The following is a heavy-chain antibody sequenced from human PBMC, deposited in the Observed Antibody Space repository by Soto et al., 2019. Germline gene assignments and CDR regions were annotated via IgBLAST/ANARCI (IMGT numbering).Heavy chain of an antibody. CDR3: TRLKTRYSSSWLYYFDY. J-gene: IGHJ4*02. CDR1: GFTFGDYA. D-gene: IGHD6-13*01. Sequence: GGSLRLSCTASGFTFGDYAMSWFRQAPGKGLEWVGFIRSKAYGGTTEYAASVKGRFTISRDDSKSIAYLQMNSLKTEDTAVYYCTRLKTRYSSSWLYYFDYWGQGTLVTVSS. CDR2: IRSKAYGGTT. V-gene: IGHV3-49*03.